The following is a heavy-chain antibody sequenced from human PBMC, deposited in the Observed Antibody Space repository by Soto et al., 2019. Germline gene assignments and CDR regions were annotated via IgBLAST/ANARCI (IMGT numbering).Heavy chain of an antibody. CDR3: ARGGVSTRTFDH. D-gene: IGHD3-3*01. Sequence: GESLKISCKGSGYNFAGYWIAWVRQMPGKGLELLGIIYPSDSDTRYRPSFQGQVTISADKSISSAYLQWSSLRASDTAMYYCARGGVSTRTFDHWGQGTVVTVSS. CDR2: IYPSDSDT. J-gene: IGHJ4*02. CDR1: GYNFAGYW. V-gene: IGHV5-51*01.